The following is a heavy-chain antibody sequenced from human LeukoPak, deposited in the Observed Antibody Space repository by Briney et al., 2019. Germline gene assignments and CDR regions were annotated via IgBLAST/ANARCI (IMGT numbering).Heavy chain of an antibody. CDR2: ISGSGGST. CDR1: GFTFSSYA. V-gene: IGHV3-23*01. Sequence: PGGSLRLSCAASGFTFSSYAMSWVRQAPGKGLEWVSAISGSGGSTYYADSVKGRFTISRDNSKNTLYLQMNSLRAEDTAVYYCANDTQWLVLLGPSDYWGQGTLVTVSS. J-gene: IGHJ4*02. CDR3: ANDTQWLVLLGPSDY. D-gene: IGHD6-19*01.